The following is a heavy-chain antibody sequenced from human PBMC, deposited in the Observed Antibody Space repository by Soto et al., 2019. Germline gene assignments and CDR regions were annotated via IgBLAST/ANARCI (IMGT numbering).Heavy chain of an antibody. CDR1: GFTFSSYG. CDR2: ISYDGSNK. V-gene: IGHV3-30*18. Sequence: QVQLVESGGGVVQPGRSLRLSCAASGFTFSSYGMHWVRQAPGKGLEWVAVISYDGSNKYYADSVKGRFTISRDNSKNTLYLQMDSLGAEGTGLYYCAEVSRITMVRGVGAFDIWGQGTMVTVSS. J-gene: IGHJ3*02. CDR3: AEVSRITMVRGVGAFDI. D-gene: IGHD3-10*01.